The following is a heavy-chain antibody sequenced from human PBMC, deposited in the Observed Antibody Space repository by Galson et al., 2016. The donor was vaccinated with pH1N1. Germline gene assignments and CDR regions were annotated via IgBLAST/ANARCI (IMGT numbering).Heavy chain of an antibody. CDR3: ARDRDGKGLDS. J-gene: IGHJ4*02. Sequence: SLRLSCAASGFTFSSYGMHWVRQAPGKGLQWVAVMTYDGSNAYYADSVKGRFTISSDKSKNTLYLQLYTLRPEDTAVYYCARDRDGKGLDSWGQGILVTVSS. CDR1: GFTFSSYG. V-gene: IGHV3-30*03. CDR2: MTYDGSNA.